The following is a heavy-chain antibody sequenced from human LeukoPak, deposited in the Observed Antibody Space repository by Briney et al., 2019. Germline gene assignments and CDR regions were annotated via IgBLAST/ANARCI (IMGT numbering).Heavy chain of an antibody. V-gene: IGHV4-34*01. J-gene: IGHJ2*01. D-gene: IGHD2-2*02. CDR1: GGSISSYY. CDR3: ARLPFDCSSTSCNIHWYFDL. CDR2: INHSGST. Sequence: SETLSLTCTVSGGSISSYYWSWIRQPPGKGLEWIGEINHSGSTNYNPSLKSRVTISVDTSKNQFSLKLSSVTAADTAVYYCARLPFDCSSTSCNIHWYFDLWGRGTLVTVSS.